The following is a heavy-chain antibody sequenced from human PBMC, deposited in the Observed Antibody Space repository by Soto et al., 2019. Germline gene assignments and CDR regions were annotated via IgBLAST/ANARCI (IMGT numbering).Heavy chain of an antibody. D-gene: IGHD3-3*01. CDR2: INPNSGGT. CDR3: ARAPGGFLEWPSLPVDAFDL. V-gene: IGHV1-2*04. J-gene: IGHJ3*01. Sequence: CKASRSENTGNYMLGVRQATDQGLEWMGWINPNSGGTNYAQKFQGWVTMSRDTSISTAYMELSRLRSDDTAVYYCARAPGGFLEWPSLPVDAFDLWGQGTIVTVS. CDR1: RSENTGNY.